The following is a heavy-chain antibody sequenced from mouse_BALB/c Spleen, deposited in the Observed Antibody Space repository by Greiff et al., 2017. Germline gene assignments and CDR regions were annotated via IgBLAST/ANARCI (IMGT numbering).Heavy chain of an antibody. D-gene: IGHD1-1*01. V-gene: IGHV2-2*02. Sequence: VQVVESGPGLVRPSQSLSITCTVSGFSLTSYGVHWVRQSPGKGLEWLGVIWSGGSTDYNAAFISRLSISKDNSKSQVFFKMNSLQANDTAIYYCARNPYYGSSYGYFDVWGAGTTVTVSS. CDR2: IWSGGST. J-gene: IGHJ1*01. CDR3: ARNPYYGSSYGYFDV. CDR1: GFSLTSYG.